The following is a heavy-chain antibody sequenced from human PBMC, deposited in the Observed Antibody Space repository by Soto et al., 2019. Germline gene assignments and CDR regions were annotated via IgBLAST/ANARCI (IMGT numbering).Heavy chain of an antibody. CDR2: IYYSGST. J-gene: IGHJ5*02. V-gene: IGHV4-30-4*08. Sequence: SETLSLTCTVSGGSISSGGYYWSWIRQHPGKGLEWIGYIYYSGSTYYNPSLKSRVTISVDTSKNQFSLKLSSVTAADTAVYYCARDQRRITMVRGVINWFDPWGQGTLVTVSS. D-gene: IGHD3-10*01. CDR3: ARDQRRITMVRGVINWFDP. CDR1: GGSISSGGYY.